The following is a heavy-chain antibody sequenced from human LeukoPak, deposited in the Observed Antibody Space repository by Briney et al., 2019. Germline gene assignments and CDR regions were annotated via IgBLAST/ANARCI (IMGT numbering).Heavy chain of an antibody. J-gene: IGHJ2*01. CDR1: GGSISSYY. CDR3: ASMEYSSSLYWYFDL. CDR2: IYTSGST. Sequence: SETLSLTCTVSGGSISSYYWSWIRQPPGKGLEWIGYIYTSGSTNYNPSLKSRVTISVDTSKNQFSLKLSSVTAADTAVYYCASMEYSSSLYWYFDLWGRGTLVTVSS. D-gene: IGHD6-6*01. V-gene: IGHV4-4*09.